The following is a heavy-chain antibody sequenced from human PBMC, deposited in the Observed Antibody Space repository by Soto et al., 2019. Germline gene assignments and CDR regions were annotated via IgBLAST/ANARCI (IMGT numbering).Heavy chain of an antibody. J-gene: IGHJ6*02. CDR1: GYTFTSYG. CDR3: ARGVAVAGTDYYYYYGMDV. CDR2: ISAYNGST. Sequence: ASVKLSCKASGYTFTSYGISWLRQAPGQGLEWMGWISAYNGSTHSSQKVQGGVTMTPATCTRTTYTKLRSLRSDDTAVYYCARGVAVAGTDYYYYYGMDVWGQGTAVTVSS. V-gene: IGHV1-18*01. D-gene: IGHD6-19*01.